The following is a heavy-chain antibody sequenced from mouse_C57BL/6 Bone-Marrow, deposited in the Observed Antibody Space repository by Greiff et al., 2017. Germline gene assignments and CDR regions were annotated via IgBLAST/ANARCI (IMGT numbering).Heavy chain of an antibody. Sequence: EVKLMESGAELVRPGASVKLSCTASGFNIKDYYMHWVKQRPEQGLEWIGRIDPEDGDTEYAPKFQGKATMTADTSSNTAYLQLSSLTSEDTAVYYCTTSYYYGSSYDFDYWGQGTTLTVSS. CDR3: TTSYYYGSSYDFDY. CDR2: IDPEDGDT. CDR1: GFNIKDYY. J-gene: IGHJ2*01. V-gene: IGHV14-1*01. D-gene: IGHD1-1*01.